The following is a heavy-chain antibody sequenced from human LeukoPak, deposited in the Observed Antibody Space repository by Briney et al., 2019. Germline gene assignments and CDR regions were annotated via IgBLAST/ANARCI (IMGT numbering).Heavy chain of an antibody. Sequence: ASVKVSCKASGYTFTGYYMHWVRQAPGQGLEWMGWINPNSGGTNYAQKFQGWVTMTRDTSISTAYMELSRLRSDDTAVYYCARDLGALYYYDSSGYYPDAFDIWGQGTMVTVSS. CDR2: INPNSGGT. V-gene: IGHV1-2*04. J-gene: IGHJ3*02. D-gene: IGHD3-22*01. CDR1: GYTFTGYY. CDR3: ARDLGALYYYDSSGYYPDAFDI.